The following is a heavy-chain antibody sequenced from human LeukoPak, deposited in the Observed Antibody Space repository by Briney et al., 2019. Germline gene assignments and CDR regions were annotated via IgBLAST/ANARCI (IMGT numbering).Heavy chain of an antibody. D-gene: IGHD3-10*01. CDR1: GFTFITYS. CDR3: ARSRGLDIHYYYYVDG. Sequence: GGSLRLSCAASGFTFITYSVHWVRQAPGRGLEYVSAISSNGDRTYYANSVKGRFTIYRDNSKNTLFLQMGSLRAEDMAIYYCARSRGLDIHYYYYVDGWGKGTTVTVSS. V-gene: IGHV3-64*01. J-gene: IGHJ6*03. CDR2: ISSNGDRT.